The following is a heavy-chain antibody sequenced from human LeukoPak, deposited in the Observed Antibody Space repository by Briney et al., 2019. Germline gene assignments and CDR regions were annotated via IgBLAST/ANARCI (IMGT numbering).Heavy chain of an antibody. D-gene: IGHD6-13*01. CDR3: ARDGTAAQFDY. Sequence: GGSPRLSCAASGFTFSSYWMHWVRQAPGKGLVWASRINTDGSTTNYADSVKGRFTISRDNAKNMLYMQMNSLRAEDTAVYYCARDGTAAQFDYWGQGTLVSVSS. V-gene: IGHV3-74*01. J-gene: IGHJ4*02. CDR2: INTDGSTT. CDR1: GFTFSSYW.